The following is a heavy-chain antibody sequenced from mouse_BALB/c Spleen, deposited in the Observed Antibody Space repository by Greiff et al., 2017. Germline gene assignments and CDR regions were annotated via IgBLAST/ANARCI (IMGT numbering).Heavy chain of an antibody. V-gene: IGHV5-6-2*01. D-gene: IGHD1-1*02. Sequence: EVKLMESGGGLVKLGGSLKLSCAASGFTFSSYYMSWVRQTPEKRLELVAAINSNGGSTYYPDTVKGRFTISRDNAKNTLYLQMSSLKSEDTALYYCARRYGYAMDYWGQGTSVTVSS. CDR1: GFTFSSYY. J-gene: IGHJ4*01. CDR3: ARRYGYAMDY. CDR2: INSNGGST.